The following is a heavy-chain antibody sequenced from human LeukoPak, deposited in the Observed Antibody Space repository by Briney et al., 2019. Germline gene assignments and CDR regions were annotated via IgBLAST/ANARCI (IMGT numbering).Heavy chain of an antibody. CDR1: GFTFSSYA. CDR3: ASNAGSVLY. Sequence: GGSLRLSCAASGFTFSSYAMHWVRQAPGKGLEWVSVIYSGGSTYYADSVKGRITISRDNSKNTLYLQMNSLRAEDTAVYYCASNAGSVLYWGQGTLVTVSS. V-gene: IGHV3-66*01. CDR2: IYSGGST. D-gene: IGHD3-10*01. J-gene: IGHJ4*02.